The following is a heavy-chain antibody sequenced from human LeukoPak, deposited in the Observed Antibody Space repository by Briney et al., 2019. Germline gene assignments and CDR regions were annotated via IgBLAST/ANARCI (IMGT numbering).Heavy chain of an antibody. D-gene: IGHD4-17*01. CDR3: VSGPPYGDYYCDL. J-gene: IGHJ4*02. CDR2: ISRKKGDT. V-gene: IGHV1-18*01. CDR1: NDNLSAYT. Sequence: APLKVSCKASNDNLSAYTISCGLHTPGESLEWMGWISRKKGDTKPAQRLWGGVTITTETSTTTDYMDLCNVTSDNTPVYICVSGPPYGDYYCDLWGQGTLVTVSS.